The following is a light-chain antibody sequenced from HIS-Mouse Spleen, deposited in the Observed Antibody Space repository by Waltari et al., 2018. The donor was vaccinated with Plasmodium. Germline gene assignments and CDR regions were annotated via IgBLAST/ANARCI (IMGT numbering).Light chain of an antibody. CDR1: ALPKKY. CDR3: YSTDSSGNHRV. V-gene: IGLV3-10*01. CDR2: EDS. J-gene: IGLJ3*02. Sequence: SYELTQPPSVSVSPGQTARITCSGDALPKKYAYWYQQKSGQAPVLVIYEDSKRPSGIPERVSGAGSGTMATFTISGAQVEDEADYDCYSTDSSGNHRVFGAGTKLTVL.